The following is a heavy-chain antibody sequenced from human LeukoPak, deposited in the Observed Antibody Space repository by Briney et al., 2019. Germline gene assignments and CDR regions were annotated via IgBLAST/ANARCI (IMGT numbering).Heavy chain of an antibody. J-gene: IGHJ4*02. CDR3: ARMASGSGGY. D-gene: IGHD3-10*01. Sequence: SETLSLTCTVSGGSISSYYWSWIRQPPGKGLEWIGYIYYSGSTNYNPSLKSRVAISVDTSKNQFSLKLSSVTAADTAVYYCARMASGSGGYWGQGTLVTVSS. CDR1: GGSISSYY. CDR2: IYYSGST. V-gene: IGHV4-59*01.